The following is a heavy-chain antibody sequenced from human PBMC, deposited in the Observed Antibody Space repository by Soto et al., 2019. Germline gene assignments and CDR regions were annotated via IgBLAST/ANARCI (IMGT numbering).Heavy chain of an antibody. CDR1: GFTFSSYS. V-gene: IGHV3-48*02. D-gene: IGHD2-2*01. J-gene: IGHJ6*02. CDR3: AREPPPYCSSTSCYEEGYYYYGMDV. CDR2: NSFSSSTI. Sequence: PGGSLRLSCAASGFTFSSYSMNWVRQAPGKGLEWVSYNSFSSSTIYYADSVKGRFTISRDNAKNSLYLQMNSLRDEDTAVYYCAREPPPYCSSTSCYEEGYYYYGMDVWGQGTTVTVSS.